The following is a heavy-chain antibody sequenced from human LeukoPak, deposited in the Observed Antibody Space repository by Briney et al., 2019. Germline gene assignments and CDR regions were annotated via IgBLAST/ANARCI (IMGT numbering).Heavy chain of an antibody. CDR1: GFTFSSYG. V-gene: IGHV3-30*18. J-gene: IGHJ4*02. D-gene: IGHD5-18*01. CDR2: ISYDGSNK. CDR3: AKGGYSYAHFDY. Sequence: GGSLRLSCAASGFTFSSYGMHWVRQAPGKGLEWVAVISYDGSNKYYADSVKGRFTISRDNSKNTLYLQMNSLRAGDTAVYYCAKGGYSYAHFDYWGQGTLVTVSS.